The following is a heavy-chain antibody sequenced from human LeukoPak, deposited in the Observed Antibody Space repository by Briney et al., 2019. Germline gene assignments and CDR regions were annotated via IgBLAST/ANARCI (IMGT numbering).Heavy chain of an antibody. D-gene: IGHD1-1*01. CDR2: ISYDGSNK. CDR3: VRDPSGSGFAFDS. CDR1: GFTFSSYG. V-gene: IGHV3-30*03. Sequence: GGSLRLSCAASGFTFSSYGMHWVRQAPGKGLEWVAVISYDGSNKYYADSVKGRFTFSRDNSEDTLYLQMNSLRAEDTAVYYCVRDPSGSGFAFDSWGQGALVTVSS. J-gene: IGHJ4*02.